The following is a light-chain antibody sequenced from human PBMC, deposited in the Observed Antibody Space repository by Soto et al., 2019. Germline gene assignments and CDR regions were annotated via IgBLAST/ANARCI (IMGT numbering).Light chain of an antibody. CDR1: QSVSKY. Sequence: EIGLTQSPATLSLSPGEGATLSCRASQSVSKYLVWYQQKPGQAPRLLIYDASNRATGIPARFSGSGSGTDFTLTISSLEPGDFAIYYCQQRSNWPPTFGGGTKV. CDR3: QQRSNWPPT. CDR2: DAS. J-gene: IGKJ4*01. V-gene: IGKV3-11*01.